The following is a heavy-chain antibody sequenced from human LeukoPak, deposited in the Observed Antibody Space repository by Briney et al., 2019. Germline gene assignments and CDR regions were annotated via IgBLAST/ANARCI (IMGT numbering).Heavy chain of an antibody. J-gene: IGHJ5*02. Sequence: GGSLRLSCAASGFIFSSYWMSWVRQAPGKGLEWVANINQAGSEKYYVDSVKGRFTISRDNAKNSLFLQMISLRAEDTAVYFCARVVVGVTNRFDPWGRGTLVIVSS. CDR2: INQAGSEK. CDR3: ARVVVGVTNRFDP. CDR1: GFIFSSYW. V-gene: IGHV3-7*05. D-gene: IGHD2-15*01.